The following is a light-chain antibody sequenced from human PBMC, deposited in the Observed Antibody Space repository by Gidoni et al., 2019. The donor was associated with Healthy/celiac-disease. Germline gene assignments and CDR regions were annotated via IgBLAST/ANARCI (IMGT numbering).Light chain of an antibody. V-gene: IGLV1-47*02. CDR3: AAWDDSLSGNVV. CDR1: SSNIGSNY. Sequence: QSVLTQPPSASGTPGQRVTISCSGSSSNIGSNYVSWYQQLPGTAPKLLIYSNNQRPSGVPDRFSGSKSGTSASLAISGLRSEDEADYYCAAWDDSLSGNVVFGGGTKLTVL. CDR2: SNN. J-gene: IGLJ2*01.